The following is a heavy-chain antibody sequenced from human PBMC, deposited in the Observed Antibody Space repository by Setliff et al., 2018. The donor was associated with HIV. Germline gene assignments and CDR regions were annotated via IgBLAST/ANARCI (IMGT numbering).Heavy chain of an antibody. D-gene: IGHD6-13*01. J-gene: IGHJ4*02. CDR3: ARGVAAAGALMDV. Sequence: SETLSLTCAVSGGSISSRSHYWGWIRQPPGKGLEWIGSVSNSGSTYYNPSLKSRFTISVDVSKNQFSLNLNSVTAADTAVYYCARGVAAAGALMDVWGQGMLVTVSS. CDR2: VSNSGST. V-gene: IGHV4-39*07. CDR1: GGSISSRSHY.